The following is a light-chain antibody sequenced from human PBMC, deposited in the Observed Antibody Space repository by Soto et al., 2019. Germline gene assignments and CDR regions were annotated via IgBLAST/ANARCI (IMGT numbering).Light chain of an antibody. Sequence: DIQMTQSPSTLYASVGDRVTITCRASQSIGNWLAWYQQKPGKAPKLLIYKASSLQSGVPYRFSGSGSGTEFTLTISSLQPDDFATYYCQQYNNFLYTFGQGTKLEIK. CDR3: QQYNNFLYT. CDR2: KAS. CDR1: QSIGNW. V-gene: IGKV1-5*03. J-gene: IGKJ2*01.